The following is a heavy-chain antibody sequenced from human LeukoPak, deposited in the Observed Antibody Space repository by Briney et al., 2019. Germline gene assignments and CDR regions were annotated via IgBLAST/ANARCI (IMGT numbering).Heavy chain of an antibody. CDR1: GYTFTSYA. CDR3: AREYYDFWSGYYMDNWFDP. D-gene: IGHD3-3*01. V-gene: IGHV1-3*01. Sequence: ASVNVSCKPSGYTFTSYAMHWVRQAPGQRLEWMGWINPGNRNTKYSQKFHRRVTITRDTSASTAYMELSSLRSEDTAVYYCAREYYDFWSGYYMDNWFDPWGQGTLVTVSS. CDR2: INPGNRNT. J-gene: IGHJ5*02.